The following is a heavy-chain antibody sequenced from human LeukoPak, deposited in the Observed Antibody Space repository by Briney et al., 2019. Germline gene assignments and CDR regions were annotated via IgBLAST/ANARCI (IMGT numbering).Heavy chain of an antibody. CDR2: ISSSGSTI. CDR3: AREERYYGDYNWFDP. J-gene: IGHJ5*02. Sequence: GGSLRLSCAASGFTFSDYYMSWIRQAPGKGLEWVSYISSSGSTIYYADSVKGRFTISRGNAKNSLYLQMNSLRAEDTAVYYCAREERYYGDYNWFDPWGQGTLVTVSS. D-gene: IGHD4-17*01. CDR1: GFTFSDYY. V-gene: IGHV3-11*01.